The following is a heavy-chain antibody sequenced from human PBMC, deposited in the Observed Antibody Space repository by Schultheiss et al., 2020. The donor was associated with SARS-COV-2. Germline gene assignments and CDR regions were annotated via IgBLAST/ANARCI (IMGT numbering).Heavy chain of an antibody. CDR3: ARGGIVATRPLFDY. J-gene: IGHJ4*02. Sequence: SETLSLTCAVYGGSFSGYYWSWIRQPPGKGLEWIGEIDHSGSTYYNPSLKGRVTISEDTSKAQISLKLSSVTAADTAVYYCARGGIVATRPLFDYWGQGTLVTVSS. D-gene: IGHD5-12*01. CDR1: GGSFSGYY. CDR2: IDHSGST. V-gene: IGHV4-34*01.